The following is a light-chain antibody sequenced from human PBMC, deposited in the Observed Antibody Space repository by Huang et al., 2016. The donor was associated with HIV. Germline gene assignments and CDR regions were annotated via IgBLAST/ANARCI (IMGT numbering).Light chain of an antibody. Sequence: EIVMPQSPATLSVSPGERATLSCRASQSVSSTLAWYQQKPGQAHRLLIYGASTRATGIPARFSGSGSGTEFTLTISSLQSEDFVVYYCQQYNNWPLTFGQGTKVEIK. V-gene: IGKV3-15*01. CDR1: QSVSST. J-gene: IGKJ1*01. CDR3: QQYNNWPLT. CDR2: GAS.